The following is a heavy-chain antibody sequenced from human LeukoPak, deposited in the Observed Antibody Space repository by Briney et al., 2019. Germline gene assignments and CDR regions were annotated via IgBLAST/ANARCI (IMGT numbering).Heavy chain of an antibody. CDR1: GFTFSGSA. CDR2: IRSKANSYAT. Sequence: GGSLRLSCAASGFTFSGSAMHWVRQASGKGLEWVGRIRSKANSYATAYAASVKGRFTISRDDSKNTAYLQMNSLKTEDTAVYYCTRYSTAAGTYDYWGQGTLVTVSP. CDR3: TRYSTAAGTYDY. J-gene: IGHJ4*02. D-gene: IGHD6-13*01. V-gene: IGHV3-73*01.